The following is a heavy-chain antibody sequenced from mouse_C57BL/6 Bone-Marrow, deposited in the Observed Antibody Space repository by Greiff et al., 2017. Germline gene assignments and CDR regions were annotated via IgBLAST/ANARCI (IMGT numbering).Heavy chain of an antibody. J-gene: IGHJ1*03. CDR3: ASDGQLYSGSTYWYFDV. V-gene: IGHV3-6*01. CDR1: GYSITSGYY. D-gene: IGHD1-1*01. CDR2: ISYDGSH. Sequence: EVQRVESGPGLVKPSQSLSLTCSVTGYSITSGYYWNWIRQFPGNKLEWMGYISYDGSHNYNPSLKNRIPITRDTSNNQFFLKLHSVTTADTVTYYCASDGQLYSGSTYWYFDVWGTGTTVTVSS.